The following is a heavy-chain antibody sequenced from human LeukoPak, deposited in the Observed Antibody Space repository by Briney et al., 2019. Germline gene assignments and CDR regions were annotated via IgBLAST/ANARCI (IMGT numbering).Heavy chain of an antibody. CDR1: GGSFSGYY. V-gene: IGHV4-34*01. Sequence: SETLSLTCAVYGGSFSGYYWSWIRQPAGKGLEWIGEINHSGSTNYNPSLKSRVTISVDTSKNQFSLKLSSVTAADTAVYYCARETARYCSSTSCYGSGYFDYWGQGTLVTVSS. CDR2: INHSGST. J-gene: IGHJ4*02. CDR3: ARETARYCSSTSCYGSGYFDY. D-gene: IGHD2-2*01.